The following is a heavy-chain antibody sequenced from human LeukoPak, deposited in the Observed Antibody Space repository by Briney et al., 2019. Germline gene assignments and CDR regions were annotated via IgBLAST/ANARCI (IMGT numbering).Heavy chain of an antibody. CDR2: INYIVNT. V-gene: IGHV4-34*01. CDR3: ARHGGTRITLIEVYYFDS. Sequence: ASETLSLTCAVYGGSFSGYYWSWIRQPPGKGLEWIGSINYIVNTYYSPSLKSRVTISVDTSKNQFSLKLTSVTAADTAVYYCARHGGTRITLIEVYYFDSWGQGTLVTVSS. CDR1: GGSFSGYY. D-gene: IGHD4-11*01. J-gene: IGHJ4*02.